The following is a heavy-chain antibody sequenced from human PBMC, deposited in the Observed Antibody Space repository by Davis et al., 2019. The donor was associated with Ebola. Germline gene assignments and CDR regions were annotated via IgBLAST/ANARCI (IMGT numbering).Heavy chain of an antibody. CDR3: SRGYYFDY. CDR2: IKSKTDGGTT. V-gene: IGHV3-15*07. Sequence: LSLTCAASGFTFSNAWMNWVRQAPGKGLEWVGRIKSKTDGGTTDFAAPVKGRFTISRDDSKNTLHLQMNSLKTEDTAIYYCSRGYYFDYWGQGTLVTVSS. J-gene: IGHJ4*02. CDR1: GFTFSNAW. D-gene: IGHD3-16*01.